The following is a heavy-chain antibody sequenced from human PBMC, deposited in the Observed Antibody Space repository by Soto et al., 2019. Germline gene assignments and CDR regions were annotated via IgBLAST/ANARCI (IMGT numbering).Heavy chain of an antibody. CDR2: INWNGGNT. D-gene: IGHD4-17*01. J-gene: IGHJ6*02. V-gene: IGHV3-20*04. Sequence: PGGSLRLSCAASGFTFDDFGMSWVRQAPGKGLEWVSGINWNGGNTDYAESVKGRFTITRDNAKNSLYLQMNSLRAEDTALYYCAREPLSSGDYRFYSYNRMDVWGQGTTVTVSS. CDR1: GFTFDDFG. CDR3: AREPLSSGDYRFYSYNRMDV.